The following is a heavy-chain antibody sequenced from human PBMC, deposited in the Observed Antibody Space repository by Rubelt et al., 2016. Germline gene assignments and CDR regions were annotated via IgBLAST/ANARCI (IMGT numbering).Heavy chain of an antibody. Sequence: EVQLVESGGGLVQPGGSLTLSCEASGFTFSNYWMSWVRQAPGKGPEWVANINEDGSEKQYVDSVTGRFTISRDNAKKSLSLQMNSRRVEDTALYYWTRDLSGTMVHWGQGALVTVSS. CDR1: GFTFSNYW. CDR3: TRDLSGTMVH. J-gene: IGHJ4*02. CDR2: INEDGSEK. D-gene: IGHD1-7*01. V-gene: IGHV3-7*04.